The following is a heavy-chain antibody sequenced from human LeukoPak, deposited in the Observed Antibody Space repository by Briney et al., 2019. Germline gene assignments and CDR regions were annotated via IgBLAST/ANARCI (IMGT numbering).Heavy chain of an antibody. D-gene: IGHD3-10*01. Sequence: SETLSLTCTVSGGSISSYYWSWIRQPPGKGLEWIGYIYYSGSTNYNPSLKSRVTISVDTSKNQFSLKLSSVTAADTAVYYCATPMVRGGPHDITFDYWGQGTLVTVSS. J-gene: IGHJ4*02. CDR3: ATPMVRGGPHDITFDY. CDR2: IYYSGST. V-gene: IGHV4-59*08. CDR1: GGSISSYY.